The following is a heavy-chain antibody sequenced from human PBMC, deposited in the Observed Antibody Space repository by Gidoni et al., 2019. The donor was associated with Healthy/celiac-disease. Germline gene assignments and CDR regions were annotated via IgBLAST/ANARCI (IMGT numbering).Heavy chain of an antibody. D-gene: IGHD1-26*01. Sequence: QVQLVQSGAEVKKPGSSVTVSCKASGGTFSNYAISWVRQAPGQGLEWMVGIIPICGTAKYAQKFQGRVTITADESTSTAYMELNSLRSEDTAMYYCARDTGGGGDYWGQGTLVTVSS. V-gene: IGHV1-69*01. CDR2: IIPICGTA. CDR3: ARDTGGGGDY. CDR1: GGTFSNYA. J-gene: IGHJ4*02.